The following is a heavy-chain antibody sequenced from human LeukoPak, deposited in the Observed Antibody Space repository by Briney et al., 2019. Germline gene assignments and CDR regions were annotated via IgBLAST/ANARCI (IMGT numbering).Heavy chain of an antibody. D-gene: IGHD3-3*01. J-gene: IGHJ3*02. CDR1: GFTFSSYG. V-gene: IGHV3-30*18. CDR2: ISYDGSNK. CDR3: AKDRSPTYYDFWSGYYRYDAFDI. Sequence: GGSLRLSCAASGFTFSSYGMHWVRQAPGKGLEWVAVISYDGSNKYYADSVKGRFTISRDNSKNTLYLQMNSLRAEDTAVYYCAKDRSPTYYDFWSGYYRYDAFDIWDQGTMVTVSS.